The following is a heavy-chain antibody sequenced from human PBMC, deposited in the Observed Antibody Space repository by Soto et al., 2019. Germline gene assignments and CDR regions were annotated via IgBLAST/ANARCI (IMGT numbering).Heavy chain of an antibody. CDR3: ARAERYYYDSSGSSTSRGTNWFDP. J-gene: IGHJ5*02. CDR2: IYYSGST. Sequence: SETLVLTCTVSGGSISSYYWSWIRQPPGKGLEWIGYIYYSGSTNYNPSLKSRVTISVDTSKNQFSLKLSSVTAADTAVYYCARAERYYYDSSGSSTSRGTNWFDPWGQGTLVTVSS. D-gene: IGHD3-22*01. CDR1: GGSISSYY. V-gene: IGHV4-59*01.